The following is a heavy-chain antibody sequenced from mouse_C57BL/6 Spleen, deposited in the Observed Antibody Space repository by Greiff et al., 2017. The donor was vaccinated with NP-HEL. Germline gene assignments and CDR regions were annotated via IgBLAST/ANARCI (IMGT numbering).Heavy chain of an antibody. CDR2: IHPNSGST. CDR1: GYTFTSYW. V-gene: IGHV1-64*01. J-gene: IGHJ3*01. Sequence: QVHVKQPGAELVKPGASVKLSCKASGYTFTSYWMHWVKQRPGQGLEWIGMIHPNSGSTNYNEKFKSKATLTVDKSSSTAYMQLSSLTSEDSAVYYCARADVFFAYWGQGTLVTVSA. CDR3: ARADVFFAY.